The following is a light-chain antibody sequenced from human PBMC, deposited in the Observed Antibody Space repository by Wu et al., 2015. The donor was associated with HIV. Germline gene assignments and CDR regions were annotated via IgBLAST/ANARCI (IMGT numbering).Light chain of an antibody. CDR3: QQSYSTPYS. CDR2: AAS. CDR1: QNINTY. V-gene: IGKV1-39*01. Sequence: DIQMTQSPSSLSASVGDRVTITCRASQNINTYLNWYQQKPGKAPKVLIYAASSLQSGAPSRFSGSGSGTDFILTISSLQPEDFATYYCQQSYSTPYSFGQGTKRGDQT. J-gene: IGKJ2*03.